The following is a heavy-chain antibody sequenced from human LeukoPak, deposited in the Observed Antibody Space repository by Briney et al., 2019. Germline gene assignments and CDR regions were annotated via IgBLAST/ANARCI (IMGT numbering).Heavy chain of an antibody. CDR3: ATSKYSGSY. J-gene: IGHJ4*02. CDR2: ISGSGGRI. D-gene: IGHD1-26*01. Sequence: GGSRRLSCAASGFTFSSYAMSWVRQAPGKGLEWVSAISGSGGRIYYGASVKGRFTISRDNSKNTLNLQMNSLRAEDTAVYYCATSKYSGSYWGQGTLVTVSS. CDR1: GFTFSSYA. V-gene: IGHV3-23*01.